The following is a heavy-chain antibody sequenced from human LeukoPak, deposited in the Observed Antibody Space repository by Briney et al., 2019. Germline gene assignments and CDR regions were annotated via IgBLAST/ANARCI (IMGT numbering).Heavy chain of an antibody. D-gene: IGHD3-22*01. V-gene: IGHV1-2*02. J-gene: IGHJ3*02. Sequence: ASEKVSCKASGHTFTGYYIHWVRQAPGQGLEWMGWINPNSGGTNYAQKFQGRVTMTRDTSISTAYMELSRLRSDDTAVYYCASPDDYYDSSGLDAFDIWGQGTMVTVSS. CDR2: INPNSGGT. CDR1: GHTFTGYY. CDR3: ASPDDYYDSSGLDAFDI.